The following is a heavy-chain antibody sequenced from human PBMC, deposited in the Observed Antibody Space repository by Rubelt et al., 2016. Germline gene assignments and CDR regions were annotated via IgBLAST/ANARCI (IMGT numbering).Heavy chain of an antibody. J-gene: IGHJ5*02. CDR1: GGSISSSGVH. CDR2: ISFSGNT. D-gene: IGHD6-19*01. V-gene: IGHV4-39*01. CDR3: ARGRRYRMGSSGWYP. Sequence: QVQLQESGPGLVKPSETLSLTCTVSGGSISSSGVHWAWIRQPPGKGLEWIGSISFSGNTHYSPSLKSRVTMSADTSKIQFSREGTSVTAADTGVEYCARGRRYRMGSSGWYPWGQGTLVTVSS.